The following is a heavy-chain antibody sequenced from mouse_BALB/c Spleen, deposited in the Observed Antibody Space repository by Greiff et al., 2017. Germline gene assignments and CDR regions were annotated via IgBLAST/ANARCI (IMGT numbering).Heavy chain of an antibody. J-gene: IGHJ1*01. CDR2: ISSGGSYT. CDR3: TRDAAYGNYGYFDV. Sequence: EVKLVESGGGLVKPGGSLKLSCAASGFTFSSYTMSWVRQTPEKRLEWVATISSGGSYTYYPDSVKGRFTISRDNAKNTLYLQMSSLKSEDTAMYYCTRDAAYGNYGYFDVWGAGTTVTVSS. V-gene: IGHV5-6-4*01. CDR1: GFTFSSYT. D-gene: IGHD2-10*02.